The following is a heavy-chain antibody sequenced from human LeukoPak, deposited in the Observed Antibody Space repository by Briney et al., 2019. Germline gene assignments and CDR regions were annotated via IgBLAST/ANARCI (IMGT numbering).Heavy chain of an antibody. CDR2: VFYNGNT. CDR1: GGSISSYY. V-gene: IGHV4-59*07. D-gene: IGHD3-10*01. CDR3: ARNGAYGSGSYYPIDL. J-gene: IGHJ5*02. Sequence: SDTLSLTCTVSGGSISSYYWSWIRQPPGKGLEWIGFVFYNGNTNYNPSLKGRVTMSLDMSKNHFYLKLTSVTAADTAVYHCARNGAYGSGSYYPIDLWGQGTLVTVSS.